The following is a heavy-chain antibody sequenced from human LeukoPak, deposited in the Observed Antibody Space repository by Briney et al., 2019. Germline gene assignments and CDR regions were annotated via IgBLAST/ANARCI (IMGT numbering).Heavy chain of an antibody. J-gene: IGHJ4*02. CDR2: IYSGGST. V-gene: IGHV3-53*04. D-gene: IGHD5-24*01. Sequence: PGGSLRLSCAASGFTVSSNSMSWVRQAPGKGLEWVSVIYSGGSTYYTDSVEGRFTISRHNSKNTLYLQMNSLRAEDTAVYYCARMADGDYFDYWGQGTPVTVSS. CDR1: GFTVSSNS. CDR3: ARMADGDYFDY.